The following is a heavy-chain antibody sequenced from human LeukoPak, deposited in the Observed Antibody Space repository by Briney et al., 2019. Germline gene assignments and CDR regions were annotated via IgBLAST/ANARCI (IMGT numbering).Heavy chain of an antibody. CDR2: TWYDGSNK. Sequence: GGSLRLSCAASGFSFSSYGMHWVRQAPGKGLERVAVTWYDGSNKYYADSVKGRFTIPRDNSKNKLYLKMNILRAEDTAVYYCAKEYYYGSGSYYTKPYFFDYWGQGTLVTVSS. CDR3: AKEYYYGSGSYYTKPYFFDY. CDR1: GFSFSSYG. D-gene: IGHD3-10*01. J-gene: IGHJ4*02. V-gene: IGHV3-33*06.